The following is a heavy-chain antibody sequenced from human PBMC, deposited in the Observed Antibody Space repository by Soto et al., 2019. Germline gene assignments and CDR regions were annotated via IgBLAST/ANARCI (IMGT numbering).Heavy chain of an antibody. J-gene: IGHJ4*02. CDR1: GGTFSSYA. D-gene: IGHD6-19*01. CDR3: ARVAVRGWHVDY. Sequence: SVKVSCKASGGTFSSYAISWVRQAPGQGLEWMGGIIPIFGTANYAQKFQGRVTITADESTSTAYMELSSLRSEDTAVYYCARVAVRGWHVDYWGQGTLVTVSS. CDR2: IIPIFGTA. V-gene: IGHV1-69*13.